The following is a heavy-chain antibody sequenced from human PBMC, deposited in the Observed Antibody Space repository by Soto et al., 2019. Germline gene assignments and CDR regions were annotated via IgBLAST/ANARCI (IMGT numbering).Heavy chain of an antibody. J-gene: IGHJ4*02. CDR3: ARDLGYYASDGYFDY. V-gene: IGHV3-11*01. CDR1: GFTFSDYY. CDR2: ISSSGNII. Sequence: LRLSCAGSGFTFSDYYMSWIRQAPGKGLEWVSYISSSGNIIYYADSVKGRFTISRGNAKNSLYLQMNSLRAEDTAVYYCARDLGYYASDGYFDYWGQGTLVTVSS. D-gene: IGHD3-22*01.